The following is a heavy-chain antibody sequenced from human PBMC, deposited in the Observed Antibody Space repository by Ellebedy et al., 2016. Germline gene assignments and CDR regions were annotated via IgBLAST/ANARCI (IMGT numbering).Heavy chain of an antibody. V-gene: IGHV3-53*01. J-gene: IGHJ4*02. D-gene: IGHD5-18*01. CDR3: VKSGHSYAWSN. Sequence: GESLKISCAASGFTVSTSYVSWVRQAPGKGLEWVSMTSPTGTMHYADYVRGRFTISRDNSKNTLYLQMNSLTADDTAVYFCVKSGHSYAWSNWGQGTLVTVSS. CDR1: GFTVSTSY. CDR2: TSPTGTM.